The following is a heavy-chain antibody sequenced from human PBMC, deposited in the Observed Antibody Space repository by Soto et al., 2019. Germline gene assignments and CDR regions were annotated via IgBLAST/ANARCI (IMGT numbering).Heavy chain of an antibody. J-gene: IGHJ3*02. CDR1: GFTFSNYA. V-gene: IGHV3-23*01. Sequence: EVQLLESGGGLVQPGGSLRLSCAASGFTFSNYAMSWVRQAPGKGLEWVSVISGSGGSTYYADSVKGRFTISRDNSKNTLYLQMNSLRAEDTAVYYCAGGSGWDNAFDIWGQGTMVTVSS. CDR2: ISGSGGST. D-gene: IGHD6-19*01. CDR3: AGGSGWDNAFDI.